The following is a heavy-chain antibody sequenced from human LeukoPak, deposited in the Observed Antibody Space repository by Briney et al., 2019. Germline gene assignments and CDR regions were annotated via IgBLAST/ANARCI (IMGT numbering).Heavy chain of an antibody. D-gene: IGHD3-10*01. CDR2: ISYDGSNE. V-gene: IGHV3-30*18. J-gene: IGHJ3*02. CDR1: GFIFSSYG. CDR3: AKDYYGSGSYGAFDI. Sequence: LPGRSLRLSCAASGFIFSSYGMHWVRQAPGEGLEWVAVISYDGSNEYYADSVKGRFTISRDNSKNTLFLQMSSLRAEDTAVYYCAKDYYGSGSYGAFDIWGQGTMVTVSS.